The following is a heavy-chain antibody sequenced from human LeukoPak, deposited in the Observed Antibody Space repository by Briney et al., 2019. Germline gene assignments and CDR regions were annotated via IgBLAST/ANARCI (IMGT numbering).Heavy chain of an antibody. CDR3: ARHRIAAAGTYFDY. Sequence: TSETLSLTCTVSGGSINSYYWSWIRQPPGKGLEWIGYIYYSGMTDYNPSLKSRVTISVDTSKNQFSLKLSSVTAADTAMYYCARHRIAAAGTYFDYWGQGTLVTVSS. V-gene: IGHV4-59*08. CDR2: IYYSGMT. J-gene: IGHJ4*02. CDR1: GGSINSYY. D-gene: IGHD6-13*01.